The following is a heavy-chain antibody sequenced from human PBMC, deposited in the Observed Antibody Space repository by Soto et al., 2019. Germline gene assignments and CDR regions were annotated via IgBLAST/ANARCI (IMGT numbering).Heavy chain of an antibody. CDR2: INPSGGST. CDR1: GYTFTSYY. J-gene: IGHJ4*02. Sequence: QVQLVQSGAEVKKPGASVKVSCKASGYTFTSYYMHWVRQDPGQGLEWMGIINPSGGSTSYAQKFQGRVTMTRDTSTSTVYMELSSLRSEDTAVYYCARVRRGSGWTEGLDYWGQGTLVTVSS. D-gene: IGHD6-19*01. V-gene: IGHV1-46*01. CDR3: ARVRRGSGWTEGLDY.